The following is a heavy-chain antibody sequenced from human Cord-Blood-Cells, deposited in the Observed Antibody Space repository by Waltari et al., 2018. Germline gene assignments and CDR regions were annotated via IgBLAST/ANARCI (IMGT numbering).Heavy chain of an antibody. CDR1: GGSISSSSYY. V-gene: IGHV4-39*01. Sequence: LQLQESGPGLVKPSETLSLTCTVSGGSISSSSYYWGWIRQPPGKGLEWIGSIYYSGSTYYNPSLKSRVTISVDTSKNQFSLKLSSVTAADTAVYYCARHPYYYGSGSYYYWGQGTLVTVSS. CDR2: IYYSGST. CDR3: ARHPYYYGSGSYYY. D-gene: IGHD3-10*01. J-gene: IGHJ4*02.